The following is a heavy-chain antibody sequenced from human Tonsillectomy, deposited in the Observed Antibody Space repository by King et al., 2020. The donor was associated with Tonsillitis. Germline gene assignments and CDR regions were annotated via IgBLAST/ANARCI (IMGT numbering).Heavy chain of an antibody. CDR2: ISYDGINK. V-gene: IGHV3-30*04. Sequence: VQLVESGGGVVQPGRSLRLSCAASGFTFSSYAMHWVRQAPVKGLEWVAVISYDGINKYYADSVKGRFTISRDNSKNTLYLQMNSLRAEDTAVYYCARSLAVADPFDYWGQETLVTVSS. D-gene: IGHD6-19*01. CDR3: ARSLAVADPFDY. CDR1: GFTFSSYA. J-gene: IGHJ4*02.